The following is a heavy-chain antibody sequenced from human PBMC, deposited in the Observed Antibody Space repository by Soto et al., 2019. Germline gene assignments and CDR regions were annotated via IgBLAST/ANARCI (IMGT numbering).Heavy chain of an antibody. D-gene: IGHD3-16*01. J-gene: IGHJ4*02. Sequence: LRLSCAASGFSLSTYGVHWVRQAPGKGLEWVALISYDGTYKYYADSVKGRFTISRDISKNTLSLQMNSLRIEDTAVYFCFGGNGGPQWGQGTLVTVSS. CDR2: ISYDGTYK. CDR3: FGGNGGPQ. V-gene: IGHV3-30*03. CDR1: GFSLSTYG.